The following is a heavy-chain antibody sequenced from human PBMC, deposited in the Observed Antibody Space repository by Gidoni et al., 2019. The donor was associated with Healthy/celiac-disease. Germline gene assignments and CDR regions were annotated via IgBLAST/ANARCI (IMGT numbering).Heavy chain of an antibody. V-gene: IGHV4-39*01. CDR2: IYYSGST. D-gene: IGHD1-26*01. Sequence: QLQLQESGPGLVKPSETLSLTCTVSGGSISSSSYYWGWIRQPPGKGLEWIGSIYYSGSTYYNPSLKSRVTISVDTSKNQFSLKLSSVTAADTAVYYCARPAAGGGSYQTDDYWGQGTLVTVSS. J-gene: IGHJ4*02. CDR3: ARPAAGGGSYQTDDY. CDR1: GGSISSSSYY.